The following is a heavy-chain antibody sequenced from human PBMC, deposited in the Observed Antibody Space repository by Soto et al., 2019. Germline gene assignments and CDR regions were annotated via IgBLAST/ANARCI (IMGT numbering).Heavy chain of an antibody. V-gene: IGHV3-33*01. CDR3: ASPRVGRGWQAVDY. J-gene: IGHJ4*01. D-gene: IGHD6-19*01. CDR1: GFIFSNYA. Sequence: GGSLRLSCAASGFIFSNYAMHWVRQAPGKGLEWVAVIWYHGRNQYYADSVKGRFTISRDQSKNTLYLQMNSLGAEDTAVYYCASPRVGRGWQAVDYWGHGTLVTVSS. CDR2: IWYHGRNQ.